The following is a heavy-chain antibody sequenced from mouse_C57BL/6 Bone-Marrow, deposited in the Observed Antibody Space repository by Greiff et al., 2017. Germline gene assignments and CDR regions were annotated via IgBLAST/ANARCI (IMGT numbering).Heavy chain of an antibody. J-gene: IGHJ2*01. CDR2: INPSTGGT. D-gene: IGHD2-3*01. V-gene: IGHV1-42*01. CDR3: ARWFYDGDLYYFDY. CDR1: GYSFTGYY. Sequence: EVQLQQSGPELVKPGASVKISCKASGYSFTGYYMNWVKQSPEKSLEWIGEINPSTGGTTYNQKFKAKATLTVDKSSSTAYMQLKSLTSEDSAVYYCARWFYDGDLYYFDYWGQGTTLTVSS.